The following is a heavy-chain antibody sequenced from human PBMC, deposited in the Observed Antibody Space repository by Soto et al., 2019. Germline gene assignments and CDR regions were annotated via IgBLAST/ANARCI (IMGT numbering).Heavy chain of an antibody. CDR2: IDATSNII. CDR1: GFSFRNFE. Sequence: EVQLVESGGGLVQPGGSLRLSCAASGFSFRNFEMNWVRQAPGKGLEWVSYIDATSNIIYYADSVKGRFTISRDNSKNSLFLQMNSLRAEVTAVYYCARDRWHTNRYPGAFDIWGRGTMVTVSS. V-gene: IGHV3-48*03. D-gene: IGHD1-20*01. CDR3: ARDRWHTNRYPGAFDI. J-gene: IGHJ3*02.